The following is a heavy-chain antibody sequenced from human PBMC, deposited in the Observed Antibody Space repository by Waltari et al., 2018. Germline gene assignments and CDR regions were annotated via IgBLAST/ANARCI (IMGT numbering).Heavy chain of an antibody. D-gene: IGHD1-7*01. CDR3: ARGTSIYYYYYGMDV. J-gene: IGHJ6*02. CDR2: INPSGGST. V-gene: IGHV1-46*01. CDR1: GYTFTSYY. Sequence: QVQLVQSGAEVKKPGASVKVSCKASGYTFTSYYMHWVRKAPGQGLEWMGIINPSGGSTSYAQKFQGRVTMTRDTSTSTVYMELSSLRSEDTAVYYCARGTSIYYYYYGMDVWGQGTTVTVSS.